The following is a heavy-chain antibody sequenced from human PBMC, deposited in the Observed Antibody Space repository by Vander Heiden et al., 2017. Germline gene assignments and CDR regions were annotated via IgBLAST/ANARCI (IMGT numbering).Heavy chain of an antibody. CDR1: GFTFSSYA. CDR3: AKGGVDTATDFDY. CDR2: ISGSGTST. D-gene: IGHD5-18*01. V-gene: IGHV3-23*01. J-gene: IGHJ4*02. Sequence: EVQLLESGGGLVQPGGSLRLSCAASGFTFSSYAARWVRQAPGKGLEWVSAISGSGTSTYYADSVKGRFTVSRDNSKSTLYLQMNSLRAEDTAVYYCAKGGVDTATDFDYWGQGTLVTVSS.